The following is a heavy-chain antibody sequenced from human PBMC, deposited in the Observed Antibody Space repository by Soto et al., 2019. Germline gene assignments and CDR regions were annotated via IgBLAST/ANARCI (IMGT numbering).Heavy chain of an antibody. J-gene: IGHJ6*02. V-gene: IGHV1-69*06. CDR3: ARAGLKSTYYYGSGSYPVYYDGMDV. Sequence: QVQLVQSGAEVKKPGSSVKVSCKASGGTFSSYAISWVRQAPGQGLEWMGGTIPIFGTANYAQKFQGRVTITADKSTSTAYMELSSLRSEDTAVYYCARAGLKSTYYYGSGSYPVYYDGMDVWGQGTTVTVSS. CDR1: GGTFSSYA. D-gene: IGHD3-10*01. CDR2: TIPIFGTA.